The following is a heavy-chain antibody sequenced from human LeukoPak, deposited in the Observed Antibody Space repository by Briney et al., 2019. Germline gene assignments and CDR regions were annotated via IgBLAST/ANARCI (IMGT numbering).Heavy chain of an antibody. J-gene: IGHJ3*01. CDR1: GFTFSSYE. V-gene: IGHV3-74*01. CDR2: IISDGITT. Sequence: GGSLRLSCAASGFTFSSYEMNWVRQAPGKGLEWVSRIISDGITTTYADSVKGRFTISRDNAKNTLYLQMNSLRAEDTAVYYCAADGEYAFLVWGQGTMVTVSS. CDR3: AADGEYAFLV. D-gene: IGHD2/OR15-2a*01.